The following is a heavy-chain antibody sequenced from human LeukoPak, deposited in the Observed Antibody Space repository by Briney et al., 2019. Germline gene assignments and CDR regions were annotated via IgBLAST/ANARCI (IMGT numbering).Heavy chain of an antibody. V-gene: IGHV4-38-2*02. CDR1: GFSISSGYY. Sequence: SETLSLTCTVSGFSISSGYYWGWFRQPPGKGLEWIGSIYHSGSTYYNPSLKSRVTISLSTSKNYFSLKLNSVTAADTAVYYCARGSTTGTTSYFDPWGQGTLVTVSS. J-gene: IGHJ5*02. D-gene: IGHD1-1*01. CDR3: ARGSTTGTTSYFDP. CDR2: IYHSGST.